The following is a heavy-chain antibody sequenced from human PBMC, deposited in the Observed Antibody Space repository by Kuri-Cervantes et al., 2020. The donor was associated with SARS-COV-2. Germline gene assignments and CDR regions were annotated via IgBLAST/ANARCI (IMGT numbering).Heavy chain of an antibody. CDR3: AMCITSWGRGGYYYYGMDV. D-gene: IGHD2-2*01. J-gene: IGHJ6*02. CDR2: IYYSGST. CDR1: GGSISSYY. Sequence: SETLSLTCTVSGGSISSYYWSWIRQPPGKGLEWIGYIYYSGSTNYNPSLKSRVTISVDTSKNQFPLKLSSVTGPDTAVYYCAMCITSWGRGGYYYYGMDVWGQGTTVTVSS. V-gene: IGHV4-59*01.